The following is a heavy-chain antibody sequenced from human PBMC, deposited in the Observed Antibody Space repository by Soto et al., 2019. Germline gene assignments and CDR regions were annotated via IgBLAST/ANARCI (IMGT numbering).Heavy chain of an antibody. J-gene: IGHJ3*02. D-gene: IGHD3-16*01. CDR2: IFTDGEP. Sequence: EVQLVESGGGLIQPGGSLKLSCAPPGSIVMKNYFSWFRQAPGKGLEWVSIIFTDGEPYYPTSVKGRSTISRDNSKSTLQLHTKSPRAEDTAVYYCASPENTFRDAFDMWGQGTLVTVSS. CDR1: GSIVMKNY. CDR3: ASPENTFRDAFDM. V-gene: IGHV3-53*01.